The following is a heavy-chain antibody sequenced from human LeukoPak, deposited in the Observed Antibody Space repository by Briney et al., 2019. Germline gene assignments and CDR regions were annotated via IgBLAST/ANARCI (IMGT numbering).Heavy chain of an antibody. CDR2: ISGSGGST. J-gene: IGHJ4*02. CDR3: AKERSGTQWFGELCFDY. D-gene: IGHD3-10*01. CDR1: GFTFSSYA. V-gene: IGHV3-23*01. Sequence: PGGSLRLSCAASGFTFSSYAMSWVRQAPGKGLEWVSAISGSGGSTYYADSVRGRFTISRDNSKNTLYLQMNSLRAEDTAVYYCAKERSGTQWFGELCFDYWGQGTLVTVSS.